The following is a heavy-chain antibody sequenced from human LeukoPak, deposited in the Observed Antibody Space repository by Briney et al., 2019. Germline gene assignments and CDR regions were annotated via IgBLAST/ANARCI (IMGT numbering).Heavy chain of an antibody. V-gene: IGHV1-46*01. Sequence: GASVKVSCKASGYTFTSYYMHWVRQAPGQGVEWRGIINPSGGSTSYAQKFQGRVTMTRDTSTSTVYMELSSLRSEDTAVYYCTRSWEGYYFDYWGQGTLVTVSS. J-gene: IGHJ4*02. CDR1: GYTFTSYY. D-gene: IGHD1-26*01. CDR2: INPSGGST. CDR3: TRSWEGYYFDY.